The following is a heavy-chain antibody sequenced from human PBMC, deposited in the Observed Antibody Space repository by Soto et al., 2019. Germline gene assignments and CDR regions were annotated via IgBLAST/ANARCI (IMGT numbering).Heavy chain of an antibody. J-gene: IGHJ6*03. Sequence: PGGSLRLPCGAAGVTCSSYWMHWVRQAPGKKLVWVSRINSDGSSTSYADSVKGRFTISRDNSKNTLYLQMNSLRAEDTAVYYCAKNGQRETYYDFWSGYPYHYYMAVWGKGTTVTVS. CDR2: INSDGSST. CDR3: AKNGQRETYYDFWSGYPYHYYMAV. CDR1: GVTCSSYW. V-gene: IGHV3-74*01. D-gene: IGHD3-3*01.